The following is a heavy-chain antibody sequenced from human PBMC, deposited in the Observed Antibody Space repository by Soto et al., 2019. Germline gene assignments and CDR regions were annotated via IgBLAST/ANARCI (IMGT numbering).Heavy chain of an antibody. V-gene: IGHV3-23*01. J-gene: IGHJ4*02. CDR3: AKVSRSGSYLDY. Sequence: WGSLRLSCSASVFTFSSYAMSWFRQAPGKGLEWVSAISGSGGSTYYADSVKGRFTISRDNSKNTLYLQMNSLRAEDTAVYYCAKVSRSGSYLDYWGQGTLVTVSS. CDR2: ISGSGGST. CDR1: VFTFSSYA. D-gene: IGHD1-26*01.